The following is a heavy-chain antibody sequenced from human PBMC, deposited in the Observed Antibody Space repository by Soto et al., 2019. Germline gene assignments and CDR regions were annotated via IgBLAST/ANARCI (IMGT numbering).Heavy chain of an antibody. D-gene: IGHD2-15*01. CDR2: MFHSGST. CDR1: GYSIGNDYY. J-gene: IGHJ4*02. Sequence: PSETLSLTCAVSGYSIGNDYYWGWIRQPPGKGLEWIGSMFHSGSTYYSPSLKSRVTILMDTSKNTFSLELNSVTAADTAIYYCAKVVAATSYFDSWGQGALVTVSS. CDR3: AKVVAATSYFDS. V-gene: IGHV4-38-2*01.